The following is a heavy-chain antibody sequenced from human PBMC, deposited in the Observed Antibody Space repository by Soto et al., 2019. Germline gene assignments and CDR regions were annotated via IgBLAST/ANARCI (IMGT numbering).Heavy chain of an antibody. J-gene: IGHJ4*02. CDR1: GYTFTSYD. CDR2: MNPNTGNS. V-gene: IGHV1-8*01. Sequence: ASVKVSCKASGYTFTSYDIYWVRQATGQGLEWMGWMNPNTGNSAYAQKFQGRVTVTSDTSINTVHMELNSLRSEDTAVYYCARRAETNGWNGFGDDKYYFDFWGQGTLVTVSS. CDR3: ARRAETNGWNGFGDDKYYFDF. D-gene: IGHD1-1*01.